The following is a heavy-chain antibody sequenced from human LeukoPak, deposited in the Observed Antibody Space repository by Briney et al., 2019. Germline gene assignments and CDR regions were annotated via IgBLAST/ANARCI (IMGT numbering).Heavy chain of an antibody. D-gene: IGHD3-10*01. CDR3: ARRAYGSGSYYNPVDY. CDR1: GFTFSSYA. V-gene: IGHV3-23*01. CDR2: VSCSGGTT. J-gene: IGHJ4*02. Sequence: GGSLRLSCAASGFTFSSYAMNWVRQAPGKGLEWVSGVSCSGGTTFYADSVKGRFTISRDNSKNTLFLQMNSLRAEDTAVYYCARRAYGSGSYYNPVDYWGQGTLVTVPS.